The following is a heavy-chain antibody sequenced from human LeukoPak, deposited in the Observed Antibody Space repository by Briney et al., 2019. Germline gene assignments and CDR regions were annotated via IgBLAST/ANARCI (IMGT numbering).Heavy chain of an antibody. Sequence: GGSLRLSCAASGFTFSSYDMHWVRQATGKGLEWVSAIGTAGDTYYPGSVKGRFTIPRENAKNSLYLQMNSLRAGDTAVYYCARSGGVTTWGEHYFDYWGQGTLVTVSS. CDR1: GFTFSSYD. CDR2: IGTAGDT. J-gene: IGHJ4*02. D-gene: IGHD4-17*01. V-gene: IGHV3-13*01. CDR3: ARSGGVTTWGEHYFDY.